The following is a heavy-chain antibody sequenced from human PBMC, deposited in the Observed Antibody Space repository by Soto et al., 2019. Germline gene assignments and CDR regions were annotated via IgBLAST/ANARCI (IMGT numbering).Heavy chain of an antibody. D-gene: IGHD1-26*01. CDR1: GFTFSNYA. Sequence: EVQLLESGGGLVQPGGSLRLSCAASGFTFSNYAMSWVRQAPGKGLEWVSAISISGGSTYYAASVKGRFTISRDKSKNTLYLQMNSLRAEDTAIYHCVKGKQWELPLDCWGQGTLVTVTS. V-gene: IGHV3-23*01. CDR2: ISISGGST. J-gene: IGHJ4*02. CDR3: VKGKQWELPLDC.